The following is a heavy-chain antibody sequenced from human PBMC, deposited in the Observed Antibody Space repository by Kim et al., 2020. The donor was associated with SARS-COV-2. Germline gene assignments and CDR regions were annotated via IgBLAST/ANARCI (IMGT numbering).Heavy chain of an antibody. V-gene: IGHV4-39*07. D-gene: IGHD3-16*02. Sequence: SETLSLTCTVSGGSISSSSYYWGWIRQPPGKGLEWIGSIYYSGSTYYNPSLKSRVTISVDTSKNQFSLKLSSVTAADTAVYYCAREGVGPGLYPYYYYYYGMDVWGQGTTVTVSS. J-gene: IGHJ6*02. CDR2: IYYSGST. CDR1: GGSISSSSYY. CDR3: AREGVGPGLYPYYYYYYGMDV.